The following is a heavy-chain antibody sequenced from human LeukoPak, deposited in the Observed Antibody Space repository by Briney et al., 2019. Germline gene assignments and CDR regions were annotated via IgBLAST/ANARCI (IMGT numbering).Heavy chain of an antibody. V-gene: IGHV4-34*01. D-gene: IGHD2-21*02. CDR2: INHSGST. Sequence: TLSLTCAVYGGSFSGYYWSWIRQPPGKGLEWIGEINHSGSTNDNPSLKSRVTISVDTSKNQFSLKLSSVTAADTAVYYCAAGVVVTASRGDWFDPWGQGTLVTIFS. J-gene: IGHJ5*02. CDR1: GGSFSGYY. CDR3: AAGVVVTASRGDWFDP.